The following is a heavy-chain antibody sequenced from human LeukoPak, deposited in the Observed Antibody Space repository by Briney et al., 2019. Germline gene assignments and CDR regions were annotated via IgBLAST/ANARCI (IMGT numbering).Heavy chain of an antibody. CDR3: AADYSGNYHVEFDY. Sequence: PSETLSLTFAVYGGSFSGYYWSWIRQPPGKGLEWIGSISYTGSTYYNPSLKSRVTISVDTSKNQFSLKLSSVTAADTAVYYCAADYSGNYHVEFDYWGQGTLVTVSS. CDR1: GGSFSGYY. J-gene: IGHJ4*02. CDR2: ISYTGST. D-gene: IGHD4/OR15-4a*01. V-gene: IGHV4-34*01.